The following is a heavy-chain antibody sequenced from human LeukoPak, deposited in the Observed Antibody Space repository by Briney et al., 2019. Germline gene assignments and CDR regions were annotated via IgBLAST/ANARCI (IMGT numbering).Heavy chain of an antibody. V-gene: IGHV6-1*01. D-gene: IGHD3-10*01. J-gene: IGHJ1*01. CDR2: TYYRSKWYN. CDR3: AREGGYYYGSLQH. CDR1: GDSVSSNSAA. Sequence: SQTLSLTCVISGDSVSSNSAAWNWIRQSPSRGLEWLGRTYYRSKWYNDYAVSVKSRITINPVTSKNQFSLQVNSVTPADTAVYYCAREGGYYYGSLQHWGQGTLVIVSS.